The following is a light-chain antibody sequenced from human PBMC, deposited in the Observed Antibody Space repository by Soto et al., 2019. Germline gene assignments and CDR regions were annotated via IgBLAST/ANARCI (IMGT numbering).Light chain of an antibody. Sequence: DIPMTQSPSSLSASVRDTVTITCRASQTINSYLNWYQQKPGQAPKLLIYVASSLQSGVPSRFSGRGSVTDFTLTISSLEPEDFATYYCQQSYNIPLTFCPGTKVDFK. J-gene: IGKJ3*01. CDR1: QTINSY. V-gene: IGKV1-39*01. CDR3: QQSYNIPLT. CDR2: VAS.